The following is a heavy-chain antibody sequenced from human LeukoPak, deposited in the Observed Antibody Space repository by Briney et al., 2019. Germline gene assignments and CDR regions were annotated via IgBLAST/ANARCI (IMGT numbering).Heavy chain of an antibody. Sequence: GGSLRLSCAASGFSFSTYSINWVRQAPGKGLEWVSSISTSSNYIYYADSVKGRFTISRDNSKNTLYLQMNSLRAEDTAVYYCAKAYSSGWYVVDYWGQGTLVTVSS. D-gene: IGHD6-19*01. J-gene: IGHJ4*02. CDR3: AKAYSSGWYVVDY. CDR2: ISTSSNYI. CDR1: GFSFSTYS. V-gene: IGHV3-21*01.